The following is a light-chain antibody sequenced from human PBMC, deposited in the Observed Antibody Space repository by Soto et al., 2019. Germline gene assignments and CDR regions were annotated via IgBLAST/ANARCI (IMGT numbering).Light chain of an antibody. J-gene: IGLJ1*01. CDR1: KSGDKY. CDR2: QDT. V-gene: IGLV3-1*01. Sequence: SYELTQPPSVSVSPGQTARIPCSGDKSGDKYVCWYQQKPGQSPMLVIYQDTKRPSGIPERFSGSNSGNTATLTISGTQAMDEADYYCQAWDSSTSSVFGAGTKVTVL. CDR3: QAWDSSTSSV.